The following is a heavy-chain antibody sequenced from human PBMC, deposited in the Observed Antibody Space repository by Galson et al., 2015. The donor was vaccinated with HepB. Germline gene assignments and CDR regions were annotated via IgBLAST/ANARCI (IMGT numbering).Heavy chain of an antibody. CDR3: AKDPPQEYSSGWYFWDWFDP. CDR2: ISGSGGST. D-gene: IGHD6-19*01. CDR1: GFTFSSYA. V-gene: IGHV3-23*01. Sequence: SLRLSCAASGFTFSSYAMSWVRQAPGKGLEWVSAISGSGGSTYYADSVKGRFTISRDNSKNTLYLQMNSLRAEDTAVYYCAKDPPQEYSSGWYFWDWFDPWGQGTLVTVSS. J-gene: IGHJ5*02.